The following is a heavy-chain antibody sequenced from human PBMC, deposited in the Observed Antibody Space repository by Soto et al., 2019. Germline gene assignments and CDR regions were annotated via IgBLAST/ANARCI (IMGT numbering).Heavy chain of an antibody. Sequence: ASVKVSCKVSGYTLTELSMHWVRQAPGKGLEWMGGFDPEDGETIYAQKFQGRVTMTEDTSTDTAYMELSSLRSEDTAVYYCATVRIQLWFFDHWGQGTLVTVSS. CDR3: ATVRIQLWFFDH. CDR1: GYTLTELS. D-gene: IGHD5-18*01. V-gene: IGHV1-24*01. J-gene: IGHJ4*02. CDR2: FDPEDGET.